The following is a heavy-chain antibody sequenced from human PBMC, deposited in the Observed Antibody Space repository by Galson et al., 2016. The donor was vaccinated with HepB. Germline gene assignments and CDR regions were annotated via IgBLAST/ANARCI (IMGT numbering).Heavy chain of an antibody. J-gene: IGHJ4*02. CDR1: GFTFSGSA. V-gene: IGHV3-73*01. Sequence: SLRLSCAASGFTFSGSAMHWVRQASGKGLEWVGRIRSKANSYATAYAAPVKGRFTISRDDSKNTAYLQMNSLKTEDTAVYYCTRGDVYDYGDFYNDYWGQGTLVTVSS. CDR2: IRSKANSYAT. CDR3: TRGDVYDYGDFYNDY. D-gene: IGHD4-17*01.